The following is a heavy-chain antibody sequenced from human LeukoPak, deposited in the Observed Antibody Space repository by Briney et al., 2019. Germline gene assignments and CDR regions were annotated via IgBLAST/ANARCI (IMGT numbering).Heavy chain of an antibody. CDR2: ISSSSTTI. CDR3: ARFAAGGSYYYYMDV. V-gene: IGHV3-48*01. Sequence: PGGSLRLSCAASGFTFSSSSMNWVRQAPGKGLEWVSYISSSSTTIYYADSVKGRFTISRDNAKNSLYLQMNSLRADDTAVYYCARFAAGGSYYYYMDVWGKGTTVTVSS. D-gene: IGHD6-25*01. J-gene: IGHJ6*03. CDR1: GFTFSSSS.